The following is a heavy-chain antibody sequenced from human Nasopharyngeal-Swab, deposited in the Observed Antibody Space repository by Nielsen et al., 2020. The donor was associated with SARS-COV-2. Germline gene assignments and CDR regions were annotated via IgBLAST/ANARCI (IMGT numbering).Heavy chain of an antibody. CDR2: IYYSGST. J-gene: IGHJ4*02. CDR1: GGSISSGGYY. V-gene: IGHV4-39*07. D-gene: IGHD3-3*01. Sequence: SETLSLTCTVSGGSISSGGYYWGWIRQPPGKGLEWIGSIYYSGSTYYNPSLKSRVTISVDTSKNQFSLKLSSVTAADTAVYYCARAGTIFGVVIIHFDYWGQGTLVTVSS. CDR3: ARAGTIFGVVIIHFDY.